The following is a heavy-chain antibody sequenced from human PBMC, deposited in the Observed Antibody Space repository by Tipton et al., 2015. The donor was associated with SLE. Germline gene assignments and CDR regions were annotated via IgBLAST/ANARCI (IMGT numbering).Heavy chain of an antibody. CDR2: IADTGSP. J-gene: IGHJ4*02. V-gene: IGHV4-34*01. Sequence: TLSLTCAVYGGSFSGYHWTWIRQPPGQGLEWIGEIADTGSPNYNPSLKSRVTISLDTSKSQFSLILNSLTAADTAVYYCAGRYNWNYKDYFDYWGQGTPVTVSS. D-gene: IGHD1-7*01. CDR3: AGRYNWNYKDYFDY. CDR1: GGSFSGYH.